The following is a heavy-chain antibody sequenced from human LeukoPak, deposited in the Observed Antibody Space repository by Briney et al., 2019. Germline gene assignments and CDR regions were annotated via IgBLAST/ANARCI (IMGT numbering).Heavy chain of an antibody. J-gene: IGHJ4*02. CDR1: GFTFSYYA. Sequence: GRSLRLSCVASGFTSGFTFSYYAMHWVRQAPGKGLEWVAFISNDGGNRYFANSVKGRFTISRDNSKNTVYLQMNSLGAEDTAAYYCADSDGYYYDVWGQGTLVTVS. CDR3: ADSDGYYYDV. CDR2: ISNDGGNR. V-gene: IGHV3-30-3*01. D-gene: IGHD2-15*01.